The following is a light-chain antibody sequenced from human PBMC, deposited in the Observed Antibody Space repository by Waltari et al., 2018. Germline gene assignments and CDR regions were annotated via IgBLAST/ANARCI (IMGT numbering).Light chain of an antibody. CDR3: QQYNGYPWT. Sequence: DIQMTQSPSTLSASVGARVTITCRASQTINNWLAWYQQKSGQAPKLLIYKASILEGGVPSRFSACGSGTEFTLTISSLHPDDFASYYCQQYNGYPWTFGQGTKVEIK. V-gene: IGKV1-5*03. CDR1: QTINNW. J-gene: IGKJ1*01. CDR2: KAS.